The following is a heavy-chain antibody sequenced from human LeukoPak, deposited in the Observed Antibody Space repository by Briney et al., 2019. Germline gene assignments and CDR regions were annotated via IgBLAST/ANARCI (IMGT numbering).Heavy chain of an antibody. CDR2: ISSSGGST. Sequence: PGGSLRLSCAASGFTFSSYAMSWVRQAPGKGLEWVSAISSSGGSTYYADSVKGRFTISRNNSNNTLHLQMTSRSAEATAVYCCAKAPVMVTRPPLCWGEGTLVTVSS. CDR1: GFTFSSYA. J-gene: IGHJ4*02. V-gene: IGHV3-23*01. D-gene: IGHD5-18*01. CDR3: AKAPVMVTRPPLC.